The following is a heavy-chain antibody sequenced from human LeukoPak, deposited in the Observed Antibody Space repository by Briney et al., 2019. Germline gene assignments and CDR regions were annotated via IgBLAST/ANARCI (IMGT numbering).Heavy chain of an antibody. J-gene: IGHJ4*02. CDR1: GYTFTSYG. Sequence: ASVKVSCKASGYTFTSYGISWVRQAPGQGLEWMGWISAHNGNTNYAQKLQGRVTMTTDTSTSTAYMELRSLRSDDTAVYYCARVFSPYGSGSYSDWGQGTLVTVSS. CDR2: ISAHNGNT. CDR3: ARVFSPYGSGSYSD. V-gene: IGHV1-18*04. D-gene: IGHD3-10*01.